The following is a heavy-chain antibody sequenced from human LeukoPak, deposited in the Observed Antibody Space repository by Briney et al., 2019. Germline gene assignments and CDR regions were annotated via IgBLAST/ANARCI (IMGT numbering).Heavy chain of an antibody. J-gene: IGHJ5*02. D-gene: IGHD3-10*01. V-gene: IGHV4-61*02. CDR1: GASISSGSHH. CDR2: IYTSGIT. CDR3: ARDKGGFLYFGEYDP. Sequence: SETLSLTCTVSGASISSGSHHWSWIRQPAGKGLEWIGRIYTSGITNYNPSLKSRVSISVDMSKNQFSLKLSSVTAADTAVYYCARDKGGFLYFGEYDPWGQGTLVTVSS.